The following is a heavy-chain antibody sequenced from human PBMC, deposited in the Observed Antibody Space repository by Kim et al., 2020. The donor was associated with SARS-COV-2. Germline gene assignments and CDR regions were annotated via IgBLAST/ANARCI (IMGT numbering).Heavy chain of an antibody. Sequence: GGSLRLSCAASGFTFSSHAMHWVRQAPGKGLEWVALIWNDGSYKNYAESVKGRFTISRDNSNNRLYLEMSSLRAEDTAVYHCAKDYRFDSSGYFYLWGQG. CDR3: AKDYRFDSSGYFYL. CDR2: IWNDGSYK. J-gene: IGHJ1*01. CDR1: GFTFSSHA. V-gene: IGHV3-30*02. D-gene: IGHD3-22*01.